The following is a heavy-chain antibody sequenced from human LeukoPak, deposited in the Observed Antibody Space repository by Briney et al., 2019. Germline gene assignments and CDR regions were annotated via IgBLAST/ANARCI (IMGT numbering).Heavy chain of an antibody. V-gene: IGHV3-21*05. D-gene: IGHD3-10*01. CDR1: GFTFSSSS. J-gene: IGHJ6*02. Sequence: PGGSLRLSCAASGFTFSSSSMNWVRQAPGKGLEWVSYISSSSSYTNYADSVKGRFTISRDNAKNSLYLQMNSLRAEDTAVYYCARDLRVRARLNDYYYYYGMDVWGQGTTVTVSS. CDR3: ARDLRVRARLNDYYYYYGMDV. CDR2: ISSSSSYT.